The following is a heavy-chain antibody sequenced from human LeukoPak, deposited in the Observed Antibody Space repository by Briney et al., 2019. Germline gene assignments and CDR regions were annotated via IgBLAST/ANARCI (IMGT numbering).Heavy chain of an antibody. D-gene: IGHD1-7*01. CDR2: IYTSGST. V-gene: IGHV4-4*09. J-gene: IGHJ4*02. CDR3: ARRGLTGTIDY. Sequence: SETLSLTCTVSGGSISSYYRSWIRQPPGKGLEWIGYIYTSGSTNYNPSLKSRVTISVDTSKNQFSLKLSSVTAADTAVYYCARRGLTGTIDYWGQGTLVTVSS. CDR1: GGSISSYY.